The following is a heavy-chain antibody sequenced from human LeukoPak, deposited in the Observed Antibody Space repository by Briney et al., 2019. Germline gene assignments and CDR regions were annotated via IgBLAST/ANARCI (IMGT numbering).Heavy chain of an antibody. D-gene: IGHD7-27*01. CDR2: INHTGGT. CDR3: ARNGDRDYWYFDL. CDR1: GGSFSGYY. V-gene: IGHV4-34*01. Sequence: SETLSLTCAVSGGSFSGYYWSWIRQPPGKGLEWIGEINHTGGTYYNPSLKSRVTISVDTSKNQFSLKLSSVTAADTAVYYCARNGDRDYWYFDLWGRGTLVTVSS. J-gene: IGHJ2*01.